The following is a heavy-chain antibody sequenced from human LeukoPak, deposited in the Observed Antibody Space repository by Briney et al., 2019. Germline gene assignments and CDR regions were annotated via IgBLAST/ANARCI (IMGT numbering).Heavy chain of an antibody. V-gene: IGHV3-9*01. CDR3: AKSRILAFYFDY. CDR2: ISWNSGSI. D-gene: IGHD2-15*01. Sequence: PGGSLRLSCAASGFTFDDYAMHWVRQAPGKGLEWVSGISWNSGSIVYADSVKGRFTISRDNAKNSLYLQMNSLRAEDTALYYCAKSRILAFYFDYWGQGTLVTVSS. CDR1: GFTFDDYA. J-gene: IGHJ4*02.